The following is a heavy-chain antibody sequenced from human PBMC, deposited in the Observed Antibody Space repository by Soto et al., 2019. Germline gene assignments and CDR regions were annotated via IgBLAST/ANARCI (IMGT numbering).Heavy chain of an antibody. Sequence: PGGSLRLSCATSGFTFSDPYLSWVRQAPGKGLEWISYISSRSKYTNYAESVKGRFTVSRDNAKNSLYLQMNNLRPEDTAIYYCARDLNIRREVGSTSGGFDYWGLGTLVTVSS. D-gene: IGHD3-10*01. V-gene: IGHV3-11*05. CDR2: ISSRSKYT. CDR3: ARDLNIRREVGSTSGGFDY. J-gene: IGHJ4*02. CDR1: GFTFSDPY.